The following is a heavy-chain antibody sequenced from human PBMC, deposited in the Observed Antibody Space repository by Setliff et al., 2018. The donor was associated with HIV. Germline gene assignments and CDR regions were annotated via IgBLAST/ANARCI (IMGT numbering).Heavy chain of an antibody. V-gene: IGHV1-46*01. CDR3: ARAGGGATDQAFDI. CDR2: IDPNGGAT. J-gene: IGHJ3*02. D-gene: IGHD2-2*01. Sequence: ASVKVSCKAFGYSFTSYFLHWVRQAPGQGLEWLGIIDPNGGATNNAQKLQGRLTVTTDTSTITLYMELSNLRSDDTAVYYCARAGGGATDQAFDIWGQGTMVTVS. CDR1: GYSFTSYF.